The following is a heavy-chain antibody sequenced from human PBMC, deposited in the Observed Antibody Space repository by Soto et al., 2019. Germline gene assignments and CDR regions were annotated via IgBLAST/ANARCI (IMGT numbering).Heavy chain of an antibody. V-gene: IGHV4-61*01. CDR1: GGSVSSGSYF. CDR3: ARAQPFDS. D-gene: IGHD2-2*01. J-gene: IGHJ4*02. Sequence: QVQLQASGPGLVKPSETLSLTCTVSGGSVSSGSYFWSWVRQPPGKGLELFGYVSSSGNTNYNPSPKSRVTISLDTSKNQFSLNLRSVTAADPAVYYGARAQPFDSWGQGILVTVSS. CDR2: VSSSGNT.